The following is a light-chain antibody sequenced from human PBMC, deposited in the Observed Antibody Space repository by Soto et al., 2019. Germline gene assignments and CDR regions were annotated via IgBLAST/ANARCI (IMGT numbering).Light chain of an antibody. Sequence: IQVTQTQTSLSASVGYRVAITWGATQSISSYLNWYQQKPGKAPKVLIYAASNLQSGVPSRFSGSGSGTDFTLTISSLQPEDFATYYCQHSYITLIPSGQG. CDR1: QSISSY. CDR2: AAS. V-gene: IGKV1-39*01. J-gene: IGKJ5*01. CDR3: QHSYITLIP.